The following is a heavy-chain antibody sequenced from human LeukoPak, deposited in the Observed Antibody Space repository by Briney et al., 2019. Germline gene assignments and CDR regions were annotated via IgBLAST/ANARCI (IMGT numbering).Heavy chain of an antibody. CDR2: IYPGDSDT. V-gene: IGHV5-51*01. CDR1: GYSFTSYW. CDR3: ARQVSSPDPSYYMDV. Sequence: GESLKISCKGSGYSFTSYWIGWVRQMPGKGLEWMGIIYPGDSDTRYSPSFQGQVTISADKSISTAYLQWSSLKASDTAMYYCARQVSSPDPSYYMDVWGKGTTVTVSS. D-gene: IGHD6-13*01. J-gene: IGHJ6*03.